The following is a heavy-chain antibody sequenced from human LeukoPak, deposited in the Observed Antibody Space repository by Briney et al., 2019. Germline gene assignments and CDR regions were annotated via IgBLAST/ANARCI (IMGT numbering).Heavy chain of an antibody. CDR1: GGSISSGGDY. Sequence: SETLSLTCTVSGGSISSGGDYWSWIRQHPGKGLEWIGYIYYSGSTYYNPSLKSRVTISVDTSKNQFSLKLSSVTAADTAVYYCARSYYYDSSGYFDAFDIWGQGTTVTVSS. J-gene: IGHJ3*02. D-gene: IGHD3-22*01. CDR3: ARSYYYDSSGYFDAFDI. CDR2: IYYSGST. V-gene: IGHV4-31*03.